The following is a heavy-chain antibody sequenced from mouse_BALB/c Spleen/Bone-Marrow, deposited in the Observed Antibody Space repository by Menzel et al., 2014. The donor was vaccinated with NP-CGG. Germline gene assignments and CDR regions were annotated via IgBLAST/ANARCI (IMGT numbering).Heavy chain of an antibody. D-gene: IGHD2-4*01. CDR1: GFDFSRYR. V-gene: IGHV4-1*02. CDR2: INPDSSTI. Sequence: EVQLVESGGGLVQPGGSLKLSCAASGFDFSRYRMSWVRQAPGKGLEWIGEINPDSSTINYTPSLKDKFIISRDNAKNTLYLQMSKVRSEDTAVYYCARPPRYYDYAWFAYWGQGTLVTVSA. J-gene: IGHJ3*01. CDR3: ARPPRYYDYAWFAY.